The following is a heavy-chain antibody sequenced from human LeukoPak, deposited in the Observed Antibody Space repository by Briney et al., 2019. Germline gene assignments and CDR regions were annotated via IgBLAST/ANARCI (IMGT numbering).Heavy chain of an antibody. D-gene: IGHD4-17*01. J-gene: IGHJ5*02. CDR3: ARVRGDYVNLFDP. V-gene: IGHV4-61*01. CDR2: THYSGNT. Sequence: SETLSLTCTVSGGSVSSGSYHWSWIRQPPGKGLEWIEYTHYSGNTYYNPSLKSRVTISLDTSKKQFSLWLRSVTAADTAVYYCARVRGDYVNLFDPWGQGTLVIVSS. CDR1: GGSVSSGSYH.